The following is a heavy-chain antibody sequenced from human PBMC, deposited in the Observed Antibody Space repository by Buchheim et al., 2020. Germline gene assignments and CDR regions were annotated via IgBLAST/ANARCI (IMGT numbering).Heavy chain of an antibody. CDR3: ARFYCSSTSCQAAYFDY. CDR2: IYTSGSP. Sequence: QVQLQESGPGLVKPSQTLSLTCTVPGGSISSGSYYWSWIRQPAGKGLEWIGRIYTSGSPNYNPSLKSRVTISVATSKNQFSLKLSSVTAADTAVYYCARFYCSSTSCQAAYFDYWGQGTL. CDR1: GGSISSGSYY. D-gene: IGHD2-2*01. J-gene: IGHJ4*02. V-gene: IGHV4-61*02.